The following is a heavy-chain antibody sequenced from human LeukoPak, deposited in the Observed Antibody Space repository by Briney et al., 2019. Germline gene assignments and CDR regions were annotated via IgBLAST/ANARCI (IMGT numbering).Heavy chain of an antibody. CDR3: AKTTSYYGDYVRYYYGMDV. V-gene: IGHV3-23*01. CDR2: ISGSGGST. J-gene: IGHJ6*02. Sequence: GRSLRLSCAASGFTFSSYAMSWVRQAPGKGLEWVSAISGSGGSTYYADSVKGRFTISRDNSKNTLYLQMNSLRAEDTAVYYCAKTTSYYGDYVRYYYGMDVWGQGTTVTVSS. D-gene: IGHD4-17*01. CDR1: GFTFSSYA.